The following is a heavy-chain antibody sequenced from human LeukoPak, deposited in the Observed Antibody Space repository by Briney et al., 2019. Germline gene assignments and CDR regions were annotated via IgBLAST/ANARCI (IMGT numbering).Heavy chain of an antibody. V-gene: IGHV1-8*01. CDR3: ARGLFGYYYYMDV. J-gene: IGHJ6*03. CDR2: MNPNRGNT. D-gene: IGHD3-10*02. Sequence: EASVKVSCKASEYTFTSYDINWVRQATGQGREWMGWMNPNRGNTGYAQKFPGRVTMTRNTSISTAYMELSSLRSEDTDVYYCARGLFGYYYYMDVWGKGTTVTVSS. CDR1: EYTFTSYD.